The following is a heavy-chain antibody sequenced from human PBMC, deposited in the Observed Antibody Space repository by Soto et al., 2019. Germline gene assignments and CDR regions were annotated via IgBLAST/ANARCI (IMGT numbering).Heavy chain of an antibody. J-gene: IGHJ4*02. CDR1: GFSFNSYA. Sequence: EVQLLESGGGLIQPGGSLRLSCAASGFSFNSYAMSWVRQAPGKGLEWVSSINGSGSTYYVDSVKGRFTISRDNSKNTLDLQINSQRVEDTAVYYCAKNYYFDSWGQGTLVTVSS. CDR2: INGSGST. CDR3: AKNYYFDS. V-gene: IGHV3-23*01.